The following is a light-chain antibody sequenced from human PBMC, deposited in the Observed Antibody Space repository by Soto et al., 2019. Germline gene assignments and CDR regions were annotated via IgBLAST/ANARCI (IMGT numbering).Light chain of an antibody. J-gene: IGLJ2*01. Sequence: QSALTQPPSASGSPGQSVTISCTGTSSDVGGYNYVSWYQQHPGKAPKLMIYDVSKRPSGVPDRFSGSKSGNTASLTVSGLQAEDEADYYCSSYAGRTVVFGGGTKVTVL. CDR3: SSYAGRTVV. CDR2: DVS. V-gene: IGLV2-8*01. CDR1: SSDVGGYNY.